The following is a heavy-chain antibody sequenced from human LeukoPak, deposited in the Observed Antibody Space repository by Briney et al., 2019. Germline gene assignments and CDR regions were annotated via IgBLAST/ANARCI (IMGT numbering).Heavy chain of an antibody. CDR3: AKIRLMTTVTTALDY. CDR1: GFSFSSYA. D-gene: IGHD4-17*01. J-gene: IGHJ4*02. Sequence: GGSLRLSCAASGFSFSSYAMSWVRQAPGKGLQWVSEISGSGGSVDYADSVQGRFTISRDNSKNTLHLQMNSLRAEDTAVYYCAKIRLMTTVTTALDYWGQGTLVTVSS. V-gene: IGHV3-23*01. CDR2: ISGSGGSV.